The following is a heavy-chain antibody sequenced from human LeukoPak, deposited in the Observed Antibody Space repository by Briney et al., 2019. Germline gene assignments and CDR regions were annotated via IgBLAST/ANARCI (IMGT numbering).Heavy chain of an antibody. J-gene: IGHJ6*02. CDR3: ARDVGSGFSYYYGMDV. CDR2: INHSGST. D-gene: IGHD3-10*01. V-gene: IGHV4-34*09. Sequence: SETLSLTCAVYGGSFSGYYWSWIRQPPGKGLEWIGEINHSGSTYYNPSLKSRVTISVDTSKNQFSLKLSSVTAADTAVYYCARDVGSGFSYYYGMDVWGQGTTVTVSS. CDR1: GGSFSGYY.